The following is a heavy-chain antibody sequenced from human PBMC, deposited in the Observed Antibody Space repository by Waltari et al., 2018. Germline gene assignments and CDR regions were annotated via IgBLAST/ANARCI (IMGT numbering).Heavy chain of an antibody. Sequence: EVQLVQSGAEVKKPGESLKISCQGSGYRFPGYWIAWVRQMPGKGLEYIGIIYPDDSEVRYSPSFQGQVTISVDKSINTAYLQWSSLKASDTAMYYCGRHIYSSGWYYYFDYWGQGTLVTVSS. J-gene: IGHJ4*02. CDR2: IYPDDSEV. CDR1: GYRFPGYW. CDR3: GRHIYSSGWYYYFDY. D-gene: IGHD6-19*01. V-gene: IGHV5-51*01.